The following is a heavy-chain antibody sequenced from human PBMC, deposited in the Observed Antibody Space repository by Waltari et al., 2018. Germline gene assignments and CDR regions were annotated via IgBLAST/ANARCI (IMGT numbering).Heavy chain of an antibody. CDR2: IYHSGST. CDR3: ARRDYGDYVFGY. Sequence: QVQLQESGPGLVKPSETPSLTCAVSGYSISSGYYWGWIRQPPGKGLEWIGSIYHSGSTYYNPSLKSRVTISVDTSKNQFSLKLSSVTAADTAVYYCARRDYGDYVFGYWGQGTLVTVSS. CDR1: GYSISSGYY. V-gene: IGHV4-38-2*01. J-gene: IGHJ4*02. D-gene: IGHD4-17*01.